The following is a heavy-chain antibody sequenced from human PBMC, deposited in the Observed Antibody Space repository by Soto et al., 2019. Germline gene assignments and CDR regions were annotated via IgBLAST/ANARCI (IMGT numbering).Heavy chain of an antibody. CDR3: ARVQRADSSGWGPFDY. CDR1: GGTFSSYA. J-gene: IGHJ4*02. V-gene: IGHV1-69*06. D-gene: IGHD6-19*01. CDR2: IIPIFGTA. Sequence: QVQLVQSGAEVKKPGSSVNVSCKASGGTFSSYAIIWVRQAPGQGLEWMGGIIPIFGTANYAQKCQGRVTINADKATGRAYMVPRSLRTEDTAVSYCARVQRADSSGWGPFDYWGQGPVVTVSS.